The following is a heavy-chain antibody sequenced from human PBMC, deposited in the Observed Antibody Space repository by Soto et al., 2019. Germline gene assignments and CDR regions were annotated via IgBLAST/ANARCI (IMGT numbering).Heavy chain of an antibody. CDR3: ARGRPLGYCSSTSCYASYYYYYMDV. V-gene: IGHV4-34*01. CDR1: GGSFSGYY. CDR2: INHSGST. Sequence: SETLSLTCAVYGGSFSGYYWSWIRQPPGKGLEWIGEINHSGSTNYNPSLKSRVTISVDTSKNQFSLKLSSVTAADTAVYYCARGRPLGYCSSTSCYASYYYYYMDVWGKGTTVTVSS. J-gene: IGHJ6*03. D-gene: IGHD2-2*01.